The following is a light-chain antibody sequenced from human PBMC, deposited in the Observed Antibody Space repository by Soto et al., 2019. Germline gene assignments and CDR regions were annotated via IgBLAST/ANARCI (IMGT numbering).Light chain of an antibody. CDR1: QSVSRS. Sequence: EIVMTQSPATLSVPPGERATLSCRASQSVSRSLAWYQQKPGQAPRLLISDASTRATGIPARFSGSGSGTEFTLTISSLQSEDFATYYCQQAYSHPLTFGGGTKVDI. CDR2: DAS. V-gene: IGKV3-15*01. CDR3: QQAYSHPLT. J-gene: IGKJ4*01.